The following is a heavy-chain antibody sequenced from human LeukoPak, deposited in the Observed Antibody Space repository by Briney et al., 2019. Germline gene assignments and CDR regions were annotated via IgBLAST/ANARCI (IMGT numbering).Heavy chain of an antibody. V-gene: IGHV3-74*01. CDR1: GFTFSSNW. CDR2: INEDGSTT. Sequence: GGSLRLSCAASGFTFSSNWMHWVRQAPGKGLVWVSRINEDGSTTNYADPVKGRSTIFRDNAKNTLYLQMNSLRAEDTAVYYCVRDLGGRSGHWGQGTLVTVSS. J-gene: IGHJ4*02. CDR3: VRDLGGRSGH. D-gene: IGHD1-26*01.